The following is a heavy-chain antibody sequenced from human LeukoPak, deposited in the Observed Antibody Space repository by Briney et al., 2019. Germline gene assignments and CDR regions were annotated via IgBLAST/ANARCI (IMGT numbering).Heavy chain of an antibody. CDR3: ARHRYGGFDAFDI. CDR1: GGSISSYY. Sequence: SETLSLTCTVSGGSISSYYWSWIRQPPGKGLEWIGYIYYSGSTNYNPSLKSRVTISVDTSKNQFSLKLSSVTAADTAVYYCARHRYGGFDAFDIWGQGTMVTVSS. V-gene: IGHV4-59*08. CDR2: IYYSGST. J-gene: IGHJ3*02. D-gene: IGHD4-17*01.